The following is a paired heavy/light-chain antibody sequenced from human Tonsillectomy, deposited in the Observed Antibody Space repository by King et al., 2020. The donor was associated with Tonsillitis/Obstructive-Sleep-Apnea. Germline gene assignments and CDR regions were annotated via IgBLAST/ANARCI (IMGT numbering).Light chain of an antibody. V-gene: IGKV6-21*01. CDR1: QSIGSS. CDR3: HQSSSLPRT. CDR2: YAS. Sequence: EIVLTQSPDFQSVTPKEKVTITCRASQSIGSSLHWYQQKPDQSPKLLIKYASQSFSGVPSRFSGSGSGTDFTLTINSLEAEDAATYYCHQSSSLPRTFGGGTKVEIK. J-gene: IGKJ4*01.
Heavy chain of an antibody. D-gene: IGHD2-2*01. J-gene: IGHJ4*02. Sequence: QVQLVQCGAEVKKPGASVKVSCKASGYAFTSYAIHWVRQAPGQRLEWLGWINGGNAKTKYSQEFQGRVTITRDTSTTTAYMELSSLRSEDTAVYYCARDYCSSTSCLYDYWGQGTLVTVSS. CDR3: ARDYCSSTSCLYDY. V-gene: IGHV1-3*01. CDR1: GYAFTSYA. CDR2: INGGNAKT.